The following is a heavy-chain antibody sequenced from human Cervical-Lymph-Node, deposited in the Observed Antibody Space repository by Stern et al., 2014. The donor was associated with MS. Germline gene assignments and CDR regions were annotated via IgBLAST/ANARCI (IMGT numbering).Heavy chain of an antibody. V-gene: IGHV4-39*01. CDR1: GGSISSSSYY. Sequence: QVQLQESGPGLVKPSETLSLTCTVSGGSISSSSYYWGWIRQPPGKGLEWIGSIYYSGRTYYNPSLKSPVTIPVDPPLNPFSLNLSSVTAADTAVYYCARLRGGGDSYYFDYWGQGTLVTVSS. D-gene: IGHD2-21*02. CDR3: ARLRGGGDSYYFDY. CDR2: IYYSGRT. J-gene: IGHJ4*02.